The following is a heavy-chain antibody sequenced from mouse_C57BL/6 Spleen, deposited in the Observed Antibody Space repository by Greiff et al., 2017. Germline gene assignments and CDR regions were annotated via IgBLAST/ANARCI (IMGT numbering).Heavy chain of an antibody. Sequence: QVQLQQPGAELVMPGASVKLSCKASGYTFTSYWMHWVKQRPGQGLEWIGEIDPSDSYTNYNQKFKGKSTLTVDKSSSTAYMQLSSLTSEDSAVYYCGGGWLPPFAYWGQGTLLTVSA. CDR2: IDPSDSYT. V-gene: IGHV1-69*01. D-gene: IGHD2-3*01. J-gene: IGHJ3*01. CDR1: GYTFTSYW. CDR3: GGGWLPPFAY.